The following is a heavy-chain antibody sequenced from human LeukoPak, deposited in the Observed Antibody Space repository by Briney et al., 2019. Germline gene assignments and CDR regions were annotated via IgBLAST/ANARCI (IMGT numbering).Heavy chain of an antibody. CDR1: GITFNSFA. D-gene: IGHD2-21*01. CDR3: AKDPYCGGDCYQNLDY. CDR2: ISGSGGST. J-gene: IGHJ4*02. Sequence: PGGSLRLSCAASGITFNSFAISWVRQAPGKGLEWVSAISGSGGSTYYADSVKGRFTISRDNSKNTLYLQMNSLRAEDTAVYYCAKDPYCGGDCYQNLDYWGQGTLVTVSS. V-gene: IGHV3-23*01.